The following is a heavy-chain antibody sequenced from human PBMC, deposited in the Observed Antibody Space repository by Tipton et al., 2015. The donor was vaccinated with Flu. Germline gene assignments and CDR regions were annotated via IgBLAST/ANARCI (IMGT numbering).Heavy chain of an antibody. J-gene: IGHJ5*01. Sequence: AVSGFTFSNYNMNWVRQAPGKGLEWVSSISSSTSYIYYADSVKGRFTISRDNAKNSQYLQMNSLRAEDTAVYYCARGENDILTGYSLNWFDSWGQGTLVTVSS. CDR1: GFTFSNYN. CDR2: ISSSTSYI. D-gene: IGHD3-9*01. V-gene: IGHV3-21*01. CDR3: ARGENDILTGYSLNWFDS.